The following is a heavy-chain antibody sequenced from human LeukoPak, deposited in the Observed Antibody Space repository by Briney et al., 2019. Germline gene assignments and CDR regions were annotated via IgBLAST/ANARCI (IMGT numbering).Heavy chain of an antibody. J-gene: IGHJ3*02. CDR1: GGSFSGYY. D-gene: IGHD5-18*01. V-gene: IGHV4-34*01. Sequence: SETLSLTCAVYGGSFSGYYWSWIRQPPGKGLEWIGEINHSGSTNYNPSLKSRVTISVDTSKNQFSLKLSSVTAADTAVYYCARLLRGGRDTPMVTMIVERAKSGAFDIWGQGTMVTVSS. CDR3: ARLLRGGRDTPMVTMIVERAKSGAFDI. CDR2: INHSGST.